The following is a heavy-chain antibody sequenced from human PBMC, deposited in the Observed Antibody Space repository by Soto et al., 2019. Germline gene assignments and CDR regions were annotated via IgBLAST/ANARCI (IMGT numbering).Heavy chain of an antibody. CDR1: GFIFSDFY. Sequence: GGSLRLSCAASGFIFSDFYMSWIRQVPGKGLEWVSYISTSSSYTNYADSVRGRFTVSRDNAKNSLYLHMNSLRAEDTAIYYCARDRYAGRNWFDPWGQGTLVTVSS. D-gene: IGHD2-8*01. CDR2: ISTSSSYT. V-gene: IGHV3-11*05. CDR3: ARDRYAGRNWFDP. J-gene: IGHJ5*02.